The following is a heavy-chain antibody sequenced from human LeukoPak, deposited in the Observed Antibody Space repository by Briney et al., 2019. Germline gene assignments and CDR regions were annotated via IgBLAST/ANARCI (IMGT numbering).Heavy chain of an antibody. J-gene: IGHJ4*02. D-gene: IGHD4-17*01. CDR1: GFTFSNFA. Sequence: GGSLRLSCATSGFTFSNFAMSWVRQAPGTGLECVSAITSSGETTYCADSVKGRFTISRDNSRNTLSLQMNSLRADDTAVYYCVRGRGTTVTTAKDYWGQGTLVTVSS. CDR2: ITSSGETT. V-gene: IGHV3-23*01. CDR3: VRGRGTTVTTAKDY.